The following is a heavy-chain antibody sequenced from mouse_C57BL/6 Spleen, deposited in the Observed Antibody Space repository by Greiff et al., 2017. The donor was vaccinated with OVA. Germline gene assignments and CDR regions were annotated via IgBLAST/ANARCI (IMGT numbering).Heavy chain of an antibody. D-gene: IGHD2-5*01. J-gene: IGHJ1*03. Sequence: QVQLKQPGAELVRPGSSVKLSCKASGYTFTSYWMDWVKQRPGQGLERIGNIYPSDSETHYNQKFKDKATLTVDKSSSTAYMQLSSLTSEDSAVYYCARSYYSNWYFDVWGTGTTVTVSS. V-gene: IGHV1-61*01. CDR3: ARSYYSNWYFDV. CDR2: IYPSDSET. CDR1: GYTFTSYW.